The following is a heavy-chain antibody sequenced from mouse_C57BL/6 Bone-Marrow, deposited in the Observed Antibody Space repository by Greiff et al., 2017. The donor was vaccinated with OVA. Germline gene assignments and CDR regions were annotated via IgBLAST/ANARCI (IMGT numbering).Heavy chain of an antibody. D-gene: IGHD2-2*01. CDR2: IYPGDGDT. Sequence: VQLQESGAELVKPGASVKISCKASGYAFSSYWMHWVKQRPGQGLEWIGQIYPGDGDTNYNGKFKGKATLTADKSSSTAYMQLSSLTSEDSAVYFCARRWLPIDYGGQGTTLTVSS. CDR1: GYAFSSYW. CDR3: ARRWLPIDY. V-gene: IGHV1-80*01. J-gene: IGHJ2*01.